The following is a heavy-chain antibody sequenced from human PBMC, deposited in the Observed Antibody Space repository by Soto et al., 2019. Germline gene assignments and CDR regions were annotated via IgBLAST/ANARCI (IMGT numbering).Heavy chain of an antibody. Sequence: DVQVVESGGGLVQPGGSLRLSCAVSGFSVSGSYMCWVRQAPGKGLEWVSGVYSGGNAYYADSVKGRFTNSRDNSRNTVFLQMNSLRVEDTAVYYCARSKVDWGQGTLVTVSS. V-gene: IGHV3-66*01. J-gene: IGHJ4*02. CDR2: VYSGGNA. D-gene: IGHD4-4*01. CDR3: ARSKVD. CDR1: GFSVSGSY.